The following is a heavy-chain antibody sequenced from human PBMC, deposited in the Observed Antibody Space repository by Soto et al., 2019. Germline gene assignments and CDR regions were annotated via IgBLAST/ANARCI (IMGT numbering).Heavy chain of an antibody. D-gene: IGHD3-22*01. V-gene: IGHV1-18*01. CDR1: VYIFTNYG. CDR3: TRAHDTGDIDY. J-gene: IGHJ4*02. CDR2: ISAYNGDT. Sequence: GASVTVSCKASVYIFTNYGISWVRQAPGQGLEWMGWISAYNGDTNYAQKLHGRVTMTTDTSTSTAYMEVRSLGSDDTAVYYCTRAHDTGDIDYWGQGTLVTVSS.